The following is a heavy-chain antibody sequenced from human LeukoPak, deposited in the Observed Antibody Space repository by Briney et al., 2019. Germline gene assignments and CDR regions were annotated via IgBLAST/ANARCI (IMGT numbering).Heavy chain of an antibody. D-gene: IGHD3-16*01. V-gene: IGHV4-31*03. CDR2: IYYSGGT. CDR1: GGSINSGGHY. J-gene: IGHJ4*02. Sequence: SQTLSLTCTVSGGSINSGGHYWTWVRQLPGKGLEWIGYIYYSGGTYYNPSLRSRITISKDTSNNQFSLRLTSVTAADTAVYYCAKDLESWKFGYGHYYFDYWGQGTLVTVSS. CDR3: AKDLESWKFGYGHYYFDY.